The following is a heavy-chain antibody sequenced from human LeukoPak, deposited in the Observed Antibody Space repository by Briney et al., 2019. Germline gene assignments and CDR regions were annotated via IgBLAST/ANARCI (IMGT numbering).Heavy chain of an antibody. CDR1: GGSISSSSYY. J-gene: IGHJ4*02. CDR2: IYYSGST. D-gene: IGHD3-10*01. Sequence: SETLSLTCTVSGGSISSSSYYWGWIRQPPGKGLEWIGSIYYSGSTYYNPSLESRVTISVDTSKNQFSLKLSSVTAADTAVYYCARDRGEWTPYYFDYWDQGTLVTVSS. CDR3: ARDRGEWTPYYFDY. V-gene: IGHV4-39*07.